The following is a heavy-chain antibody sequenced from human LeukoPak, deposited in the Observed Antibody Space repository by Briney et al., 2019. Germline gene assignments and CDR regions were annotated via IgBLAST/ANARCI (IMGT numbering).Heavy chain of an antibody. D-gene: IGHD3-22*01. V-gene: IGHV4-4*07. CDR3: ARDYYDSSGYYWGLFDY. CDR2: IYTSGST. J-gene: IGHJ4*02. CDR1: GGSISSYY. Sequence: SETLSLTCTVSGGSISSYYWSWIRRPAGKGLEWIGRIYTSGSTNYNPSLKSRVTMSVDTSKNQFSLKLSSVTAADTAVYYCARDYYDSSGYYWGLFDYWGQGTLVTVSS.